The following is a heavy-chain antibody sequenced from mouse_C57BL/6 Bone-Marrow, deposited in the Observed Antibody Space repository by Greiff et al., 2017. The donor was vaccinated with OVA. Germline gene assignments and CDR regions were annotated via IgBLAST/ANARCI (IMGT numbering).Heavy chain of an antibody. CDR1: GYTFTSYG. D-gene: IGHD2-3*01. CDR3: ARWGYYRAMDY. Sequence: VQLQESGAELARPGASVKLSCKASGYTFTSYGISWVKQSTGQGLEWIGEIYPRSGNTYYNEKFKGKATLTADKSSSTAYMELRSLTSEDSAVYFCARWGYYRAMDYWGQGTSVTVSS. V-gene: IGHV1-81*01. J-gene: IGHJ4*01. CDR2: IYPRSGNT.